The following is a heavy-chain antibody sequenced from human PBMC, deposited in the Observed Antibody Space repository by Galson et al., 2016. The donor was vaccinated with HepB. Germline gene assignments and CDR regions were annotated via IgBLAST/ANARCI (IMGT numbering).Heavy chain of an antibody. Sequence: SLRLSCAASGFTLRTYWMHWVRQAPGKGLVWVSRINSDGSSTSYADSVKGRFTISRDNAKNTLYLQMRSLRAEDTAVYYCARDSYVPDCSGGSCYWSDALDIPGQGTMVTVSS. CDR1: GFTLRTYW. CDR3: ARDSYVPDCSGGSCYWSDALDI. J-gene: IGHJ3*02. CDR2: INSDGSST. D-gene: IGHD2-15*01. V-gene: IGHV3-74*01.